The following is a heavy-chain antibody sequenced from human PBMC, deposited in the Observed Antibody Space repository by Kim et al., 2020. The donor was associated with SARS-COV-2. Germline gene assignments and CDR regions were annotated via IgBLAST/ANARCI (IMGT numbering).Heavy chain of an antibody. Sequence: GGSLRLSCAASGFTFSRYGLHWVRQRPGKGLEWISGVGTSNIYYLDSVKGRFIISRENAKNSLYLQMNSLTAGDTAVYYCVRDDMTSGAFDFWGQGTMVTVSS. CDR1: GFTFSRYG. D-gene: IGHD2-2*01. CDR3: VRDDMTSGAFDF. CDR2: VGTSNI. J-gene: IGHJ3*01. V-gene: IGHV3-13*01.